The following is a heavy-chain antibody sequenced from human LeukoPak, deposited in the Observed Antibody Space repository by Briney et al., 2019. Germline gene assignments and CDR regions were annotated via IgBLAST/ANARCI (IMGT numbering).Heavy chain of an antibody. Sequence: MSSETLSLTCTVSGGSISSSSYYWGWIRQPPGKGLEWIGSIYYSGSTYYNPSLKSRVTISVDTSKNQFSLKLSSVTAADTAVYYCARASYGDYDYYYYMDVWGKGTTVTVSS. J-gene: IGHJ6*03. V-gene: IGHV4-39*01. CDR2: IYYSGST. CDR3: ARASYGDYDYYYYMDV. D-gene: IGHD4-17*01. CDR1: GGSISSSSYY.